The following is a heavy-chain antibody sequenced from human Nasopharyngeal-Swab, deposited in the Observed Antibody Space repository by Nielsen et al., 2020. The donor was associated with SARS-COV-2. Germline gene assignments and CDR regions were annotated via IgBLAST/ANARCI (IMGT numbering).Heavy chain of an antibody. J-gene: IGHJ4*02. Sequence: GGSLRLSCKGSGFSFTSYWIGWVRQLPGKGLEWMGIIHPGDSDTRYSTSFQGPVTISADKSISTAYLQWSSLKAADTAMYYCASGAVRELLFDYSVQGTLVTVSS. CDR3: ASGAVRELLFDY. CDR1: GFSFTSYW. CDR2: IHPGDSDT. D-gene: IGHD3-10*01. V-gene: IGHV5-51*01.